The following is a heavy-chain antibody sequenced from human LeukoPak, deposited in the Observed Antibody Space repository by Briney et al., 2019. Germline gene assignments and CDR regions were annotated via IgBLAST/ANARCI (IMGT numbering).Heavy chain of an antibody. V-gene: IGHV4-39*01. CDR2: IYYTGST. Sequence: SETLFLTCTVSGGSISTENYDWGWIRQPPGKGLEWIGNIYYTGSTNYNPSLKGRVTISVDTLKNQFSLRLTSMTAADTAVYYCVVDGAMDRWSQGTLVTVSS. D-gene: IGHD3-16*01. CDR3: VVDGAMDR. J-gene: IGHJ5*02. CDR1: GGSISTENYD.